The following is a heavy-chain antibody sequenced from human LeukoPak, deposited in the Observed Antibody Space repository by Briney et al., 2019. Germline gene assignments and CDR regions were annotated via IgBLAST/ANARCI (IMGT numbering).Heavy chain of an antibody. V-gene: IGHV4-34*01. CDR2: INHSGST. CDR1: GGSFSGYY. J-gene: IGHJ6*02. D-gene: IGHD3-3*01. Sequence: SETLSLTCAVYGGSFSGYYWSWIRQPPGKGLEWIGEINHSGSTNYNPSLKSRVTISVDTSKNQSSLKLSSVTAADTAVYYCARAAKYYDFWSGYLIPAYYYYGMDVWGQGTTVTVSS. CDR3: ARAAKYYDFWSGYLIPAYYYYGMDV.